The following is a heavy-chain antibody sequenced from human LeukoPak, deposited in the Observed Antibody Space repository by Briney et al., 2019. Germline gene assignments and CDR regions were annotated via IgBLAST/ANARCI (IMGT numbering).Heavy chain of an antibody. D-gene: IGHD2/OR15-2a*01. CDR1: GFTFSSYV. Sequence: GGSLRLSCAASGFTFSSYVMHWVRQAPGKGLEWVSYISSSSSTIYYADSVKGRFTISRDNAKNSLYLQMNSLRAEDTAVYYCARESLSLESHFDYWGPGALVTVSS. CDR2: ISSSSSTI. V-gene: IGHV3-48*04. CDR3: ARESLSLESHFDY. J-gene: IGHJ4*02.